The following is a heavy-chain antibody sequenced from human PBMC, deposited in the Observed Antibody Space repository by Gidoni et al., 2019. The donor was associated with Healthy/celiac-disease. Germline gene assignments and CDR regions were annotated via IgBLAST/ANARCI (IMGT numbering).Heavy chain of an antibody. CDR2: ISYDGSNK. J-gene: IGHJ4*02. CDR3: AKEGGTFWSGYDY. D-gene: IGHD3-3*01. CDR1: GFPFSSYG. V-gene: IGHV3-30*18. Sequence: QVQLVESGGGVVQPGRSLRLSCAASGFPFSSYGMHWVRQAPGKGLEWVAVISYDGSNKYYADSVKGRFTIYRDNSKNTLYLQMNSLRAEDTAVYYCAKEGGTFWSGYDYWGQGTLVTVSS.